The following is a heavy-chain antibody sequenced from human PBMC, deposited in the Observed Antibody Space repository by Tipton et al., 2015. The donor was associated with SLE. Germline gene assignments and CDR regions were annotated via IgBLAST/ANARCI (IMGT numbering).Heavy chain of an antibody. CDR1: GYTFTSYD. CDR2: MNPNSGNT. CDR3: ARVPRDYGVDGDY. Sequence: QSGPEVKKPGASVKVSCKASGYTFTSYDINWVRQATGQGLEWMGWMNPNSGNTGYAQKFQGRVTMTRNTSVSTAYMELSSLRSEDTAVYYCARVPRDYGVDGDYWGQGTLVTVSS. J-gene: IGHJ4*02. D-gene: IGHD4-17*01. V-gene: IGHV1-8*02.